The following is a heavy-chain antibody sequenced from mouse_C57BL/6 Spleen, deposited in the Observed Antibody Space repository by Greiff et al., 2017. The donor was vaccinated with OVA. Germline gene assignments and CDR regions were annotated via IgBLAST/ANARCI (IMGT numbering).Heavy chain of an antibody. Sequence: VQLQQPGAELVRPGSSVKLSCKASGYTFTSYWMDWVKQRPGQGLEWIGNIYPSDSETHYNQKFKDKATLTVDKSSSTAYMQLSSLTSEDSAVYDCARGDDSNYFDYWGQGTTLTVSS. CDR3: ARGDDSNYFDY. CDR1: GYTFTSYW. D-gene: IGHD1-1*01. V-gene: IGHV1-61*01. J-gene: IGHJ2*01. CDR2: IYPSDSET.